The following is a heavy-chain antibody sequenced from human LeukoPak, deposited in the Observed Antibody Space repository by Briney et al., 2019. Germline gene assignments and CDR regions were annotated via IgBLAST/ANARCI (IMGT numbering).Heavy chain of an antibody. D-gene: IGHD1-7*01. CDR2: ISAYNGNT. V-gene: IGHV1-18*01. CDR1: GYTFTSYG. J-gene: IGHJ4*02. Sequence: ASVKVSCKASGYTFTSYGISWVRQAPGQGLEWMGWISAYNGNTNYAQKFQGRVTMTRDTSTSTVYMELSSLRSEDTAVYYCARESFRDDWNYGHFDYWGQGTLVTVSS. CDR3: ARESFRDDWNYGHFDY.